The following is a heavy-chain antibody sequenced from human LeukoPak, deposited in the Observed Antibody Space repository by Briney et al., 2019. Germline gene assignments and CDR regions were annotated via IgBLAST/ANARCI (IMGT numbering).Heavy chain of an antibody. D-gene: IGHD3-16*02. CDR2: IYYSGST. V-gene: IGHV4-61*01. CDR1: GGSVSSGSYY. CDR3: ARAPLAYDYIWRSYRMAYFDY. J-gene: IGHJ4*02. Sequence: PSETLSLTCTVSGGSVSSGSYYWSWIRQPPGKGLEWIGYIYYSGSTNYNPSLKSRVTISVDTSKNQFSLKLSSVTAADTAVYYCARAPLAYDYIWRSYRMAYFDYWGQGTLVTVSS.